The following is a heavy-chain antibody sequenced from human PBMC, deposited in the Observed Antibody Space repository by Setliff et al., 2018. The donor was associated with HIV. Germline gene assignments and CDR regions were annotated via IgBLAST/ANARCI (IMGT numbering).Heavy chain of an antibody. V-gene: IGHV4-4*07. CDR3: ARENSGSYDEYFQH. J-gene: IGHJ1*01. Sequence: SETLSLTCEVSGVSISNYYWSWIRQPAGKGLQWIGRIHTSGNTNYNPSLKSRVTISVDTSKNQFSLKLSSVTAADTAVYYCARENSGSYDEYFQHWGQGTLVTVSS. D-gene: IGHD1-26*01. CDR2: IHTSGNT. CDR1: GVSISNYY.